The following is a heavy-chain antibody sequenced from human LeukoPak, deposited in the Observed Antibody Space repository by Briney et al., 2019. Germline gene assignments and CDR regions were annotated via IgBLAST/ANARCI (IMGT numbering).Heavy chain of an antibody. CDR3: AKARLSTGWAYNDY. J-gene: IGHJ4*02. CDR1: GFTFSSSD. CDR2: IRHSDSNT. Sequence: GGSLRLSCAASGFTFSSSDMSWVRQAPGSGLEWVSSIRHSDSNTYYADSVMGRFTISRDNSKNTLYLQMNSLRAEDTAVYFCAKARLSTGWAYNDYWGQGTLVTVSS. V-gene: IGHV3-23*05. D-gene: IGHD6-19*01.